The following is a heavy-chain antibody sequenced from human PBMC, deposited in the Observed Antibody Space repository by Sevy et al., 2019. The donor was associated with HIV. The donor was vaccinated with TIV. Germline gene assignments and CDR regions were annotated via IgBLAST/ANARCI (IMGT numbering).Heavy chain of an antibody. V-gene: IGHV3-15*01. CDR3: TTGDPYNRYGYMRPYFFDY. Sequence: GGSLRLSCAASGFTFTNTWMSWVRQAPGKGLEWVGRIKSKTDGGTGDYAEPVKGRFSISRDDSKNTLYLQMNSLKTEVTAVYYCTTGDPYNRYGYMRPYFFDYWGQGTLVTVSS. D-gene: IGHD5-18*01. J-gene: IGHJ4*02. CDR2: IKSKTDGGTG. CDR1: GFTFTNTW.